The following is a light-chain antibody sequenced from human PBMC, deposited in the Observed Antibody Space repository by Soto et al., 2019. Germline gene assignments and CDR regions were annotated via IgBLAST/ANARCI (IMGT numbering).Light chain of an antibody. CDR3: QQYNSYET. J-gene: IGKJ1*01. CDR2: AAS. CDR1: QGIGSW. V-gene: IGKV1D-16*01. Sequence: DIQMTQSPSSVSASVGDRVTITCRASQGIGSWLVWYQQKGGKAPKLLIYAASSLQGGVPSRFSGSGSGTDFTLTISSLQPEDFAAYYCQQYNSYETFGQGTKVDIK.